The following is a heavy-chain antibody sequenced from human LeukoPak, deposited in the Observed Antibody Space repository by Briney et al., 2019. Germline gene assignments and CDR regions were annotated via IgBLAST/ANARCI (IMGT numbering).Heavy chain of an antibody. D-gene: IGHD3-10*01. CDR3: ASDWSRFGELLYY. CDR1: GFTFSSYG. CDR2: MWYDGSNK. Sequence: GGSLRLSCAASGFTFSSYGMHWVRQAPGKGLEWVALMWYDGSNKYYADSVKGRFTISRDNSKNTLYLQMNSLRAEDTAVYYCASDWSRFGELLYYWGQGTLVTVSS. V-gene: IGHV3-33*01. J-gene: IGHJ4*02.